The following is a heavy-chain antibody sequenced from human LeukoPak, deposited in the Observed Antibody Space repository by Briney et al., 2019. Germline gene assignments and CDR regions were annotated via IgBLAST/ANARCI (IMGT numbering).Heavy chain of an antibody. Sequence: SETLSLTCTVSGGSISSYYWSWIRQPPGKGLEWIGYIYYSGSTNYNPSLKSRVTISVDTSKNQFSLKLSSVTAADTAVYYCARTRLGPGMIVDYWGQGTLVTVSS. D-gene: IGHD3-22*01. J-gene: IGHJ4*02. CDR1: GGSISSYY. CDR2: IYYSGST. V-gene: IGHV4-59*01. CDR3: ARTRLGPGMIVDY.